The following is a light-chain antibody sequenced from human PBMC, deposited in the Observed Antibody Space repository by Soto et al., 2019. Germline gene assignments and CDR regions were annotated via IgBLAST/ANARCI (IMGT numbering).Light chain of an antibody. J-gene: IGLJ2*01. CDR1: SSNIGAGYD. CDR3: QSYDNSLSGHVV. Sequence: QSVLTQPPSVSGAPGQRVTISCTGSSSNIGAGYDVHWYQQLPGTAPKLLIYGNSNRPSGVPDRFSGSKSGTSASLAITGLQAEDEADDYCQSYDNSLSGHVVFGGGTKLTVL. V-gene: IGLV1-40*01. CDR2: GNS.